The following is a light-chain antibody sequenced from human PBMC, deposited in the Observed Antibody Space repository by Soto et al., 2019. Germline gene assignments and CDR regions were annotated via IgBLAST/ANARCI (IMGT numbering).Light chain of an antibody. J-gene: IGLJ1*01. CDR3: SSFTGSSYV. Sequence: QSVLTQPASVSGSPGQSITISCTGTSSDVGNNNYVSWYQQNPGKAPKVMICDVTNRPSGVSNRLSGSKSGNTASLTISGLQAEDEADYYCSSFTGSSYVFGTGTKVTVL. CDR2: DVT. V-gene: IGLV2-14*01. CDR1: SSDVGNNNY.